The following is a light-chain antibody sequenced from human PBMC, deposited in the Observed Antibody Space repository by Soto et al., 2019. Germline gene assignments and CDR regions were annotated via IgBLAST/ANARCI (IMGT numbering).Light chain of an antibody. V-gene: IGKV3-15*01. Sequence: EIVMTQSPATLSVSPGERATLSCRASQSLSSNLAWYQQKPGQAPRLLIYGASTRATGIPARFSGSGSGTKFTLTISSLQSEDFAVYYCQQYDNWPLTFGGGTKVDIK. CDR3: QQYDNWPLT. CDR2: GAS. J-gene: IGKJ4*01. CDR1: QSLSSN.